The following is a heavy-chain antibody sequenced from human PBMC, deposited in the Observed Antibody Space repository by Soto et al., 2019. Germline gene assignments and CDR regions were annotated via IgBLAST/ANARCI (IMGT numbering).Heavy chain of an antibody. CDR2: INSDGSIV. CDR3: GRDRGGNYYGGFDY. D-gene: IGHD1-26*01. Sequence: EVQLVESGGGLVQPGGSLRLSCAASGFTFSNYWMHWVRQAPGKGLLWVSRINSDGSIVDYADSVKGRFTISRDNAKNTLYLQMDSLRAEDTAVFYCGRDRGGNYYGGFDYWGQGTLVTVSS. J-gene: IGHJ4*02. V-gene: IGHV3-74*01. CDR1: GFTFSNYW.